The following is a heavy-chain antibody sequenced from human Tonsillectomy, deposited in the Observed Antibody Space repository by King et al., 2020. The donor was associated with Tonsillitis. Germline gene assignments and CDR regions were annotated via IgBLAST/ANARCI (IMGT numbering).Heavy chain of an antibody. CDR3: ARDYGSGTYYNRPLTY. D-gene: IGHD3-10*01. CDR1: GGSMSAYY. V-gene: IGHV4-59*01. CDR2: IYYRGTT. J-gene: IGHJ4*02. Sequence: VPLQESGPGLVKPSETLSLTCTVSGGSMSAYYWSWLRQPPGKALEWIGCIYYRGTTKYNASLKSRVTISADTSKNQFSLKLTSVTAADTAVYYCARDYGSGTYYNRPLTYWGQGTLVTVSS.